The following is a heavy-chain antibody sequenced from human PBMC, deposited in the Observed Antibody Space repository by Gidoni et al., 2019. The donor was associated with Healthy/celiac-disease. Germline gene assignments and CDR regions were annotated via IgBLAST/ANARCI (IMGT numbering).Heavy chain of an antibody. CDR3: AKDRTRGSSGWSLDY. CDR1: GFTFSSYA. J-gene: IGHJ4*02. CDR2: ISGSGGST. V-gene: IGHV3-23*01. D-gene: IGHD6-19*01. Sequence: EVQLLESGGGLVQPGGSLRLSCAAPGFTFSSYAMSWVRQAPGKGLEWVSAISGSGGSTYYADSVKGRFTISRDNSKNTLYLQMNSLRAEDTAVYYCAKDRTRGSSGWSLDYWGQGTLVTVSS.